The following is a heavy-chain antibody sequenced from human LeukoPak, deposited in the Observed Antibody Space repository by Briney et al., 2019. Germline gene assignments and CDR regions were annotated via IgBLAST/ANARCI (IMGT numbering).Heavy chain of an antibody. CDR2: IYHGDSDT. Sequence: GESLKISCEGSGYSFTSYWIGWVRQMPGKGLEWMGIIYHGDSDTRYSPSFQGQVTISADKSISTAYLQWSSLKASDTAMYYCARHAIAAARHLVSWFDPWGQGTLVTVSS. V-gene: IGHV5-51*01. CDR1: GYSFTSYW. CDR3: ARHAIAAARHLVSWFDP. J-gene: IGHJ5*02. D-gene: IGHD6-13*01.